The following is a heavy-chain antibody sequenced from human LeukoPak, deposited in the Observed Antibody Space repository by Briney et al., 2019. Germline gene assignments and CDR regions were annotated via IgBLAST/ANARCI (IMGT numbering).Heavy chain of an antibody. V-gene: IGHV3-21*01. CDR2: ISSSSSYI. CDR1: GFTFSSYS. J-gene: IGHJ4*02. D-gene: IGHD5-18*01. Sequence: PGGSLRLSCAASGFTFSSYSMNWVRQAPGKGLEWVSSISSSSSYIYYADSVRGRFTISRDNAKNSLYLQMNSLRAEDTAVYYCAATVRIQLWRFDYWGQGTLVTVSS. CDR3: AATVRIQLWRFDY.